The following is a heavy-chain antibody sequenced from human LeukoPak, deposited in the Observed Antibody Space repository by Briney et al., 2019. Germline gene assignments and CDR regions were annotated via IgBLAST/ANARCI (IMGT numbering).Heavy chain of an antibody. Sequence: PGGSLRLSCVASGFTFSSCAMSWVRQAPGKGLEWVSAISRSGKNTYYEDSVKGRFTISRDNSENTLYLQMGSLGAEDTAVYYCAKETISGVGVPRSDYRGQGTLVTVSS. V-gene: IGHV3-23*01. J-gene: IGHJ4*02. CDR1: GFTFSSCA. CDR3: AKETISGVGVPRSDY. CDR2: ISRSGKNT. D-gene: IGHD3-3*01.